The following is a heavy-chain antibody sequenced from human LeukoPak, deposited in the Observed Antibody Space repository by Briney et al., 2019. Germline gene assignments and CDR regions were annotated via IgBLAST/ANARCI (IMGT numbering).Heavy chain of an antibody. CDR2: INPSGDSST. D-gene: IGHD6-19*01. CDR1: GGTFSSYA. Sequence: ASVKVSCKASGGTFSSYAISWVRQAPGQGLEWMGIINPSGDSSTGYAQTFQGRVTMTRDTSTSTVYMELSSLRSEDTAVYYCARELGGWGADYWGQGTLVTVFS. J-gene: IGHJ4*02. V-gene: IGHV1-46*01. CDR3: ARELGGWGADY.